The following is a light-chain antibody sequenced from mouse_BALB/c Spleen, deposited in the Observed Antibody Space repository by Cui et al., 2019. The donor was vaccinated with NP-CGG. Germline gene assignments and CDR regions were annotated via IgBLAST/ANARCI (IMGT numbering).Light chain of an antibody. V-gene: IGLV1*01. CDR2: GTN. J-gene: IGLJ1*01. Sequence: AVVHQESAPTTSPGETVTLTCRSSTGAVTTSNYANWVQEKPDHLFTGLIGGTNNRVPGVPARFSGSLIGDKAALTITGAQTEDEAIYFCALWYSNHWVFGGGTKLTVL. CDR1: TGAVTTSNY. CDR3: ALWYSNHWV.